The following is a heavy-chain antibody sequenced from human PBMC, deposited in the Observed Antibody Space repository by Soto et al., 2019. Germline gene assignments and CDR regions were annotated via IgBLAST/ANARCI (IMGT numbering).Heavy chain of an antibody. CDR1: GGSISSGGYS. J-gene: IGHJ4*02. D-gene: IGHD1-26*01. Sequence: SETLSLTCAVSGGSISSGGYSWSWIRQPPGKGLEWIGYIYHSGSTYYNPSLKSRVTISVDRSKNQSSLELNSVTAADTAVYFCARDPGGRAVGWEYYFDYWGQGILVTVS. V-gene: IGHV4-30-2*01. CDR3: ARDPGGRAVGWEYYFDY. CDR2: IYHSGST.